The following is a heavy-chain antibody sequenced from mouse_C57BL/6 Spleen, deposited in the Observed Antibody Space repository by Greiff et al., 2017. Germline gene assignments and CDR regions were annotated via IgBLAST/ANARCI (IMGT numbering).Heavy chain of an antibody. J-gene: IGHJ3*01. V-gene: IGHV6-3*01. D-gene: IGHD1-1*01. CDR3: TNYYGSTWFAY. CDR2: IRLKSDNYAT. Sequence: DVHLVESGGGLVQPGGSMKLSCVASGFTFSNYWMNWVRQSPEKGLEWVAQIRLKSDNYATHYAESVKGRFTISRDDSKSSVYLQMHNLRAEDTGIYYCTNYYGSTWFAYWGQGTLVTVSA. CDR1: GFTFSNYW.